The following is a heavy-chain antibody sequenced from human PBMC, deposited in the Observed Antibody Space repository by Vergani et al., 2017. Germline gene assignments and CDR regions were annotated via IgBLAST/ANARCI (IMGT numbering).Heavy chain of an antibody. D-gene: IGHD3-22*01. CDR3: ARHENYYDSSGYDHRKQNWYFDL. Sequence: QVQLQESGPGLVKPSETLSLTCTVSGGSISSSSYYWGWIRQPPGKGLEWIGSIYYSGSTYYNPSLKSRVTISVDTSKNPFSLKLSAVTAADTAVYYCARHENYYDSSGYDHRKQNWYFDLWGRGTLVTVSS. V-gene: IGHV4-39*01. CDR2: IYYSGST. J-gene: IGHJ2*01. CDR1: GGSISSSSYY.